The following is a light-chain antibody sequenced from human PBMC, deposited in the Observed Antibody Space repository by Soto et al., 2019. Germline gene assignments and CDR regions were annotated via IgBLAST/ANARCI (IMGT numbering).Light chain of an antibody. CDR2: GAS. CDR1: QSVSSN. V-gene: IGKV3-15*01. CDR3: QQYDNWPPLT. Sequence: EIVMTQSPATLSVSPGERATLSCRASQSVSSNLAWYQQKPGQTPRLVIYGASTRATGIPTRFSGSGSGTEFTLTISSLQSEDFAVYYCQQYDNWPPLTFGGGTKVEMK. J-gene: IGKJ4*01.